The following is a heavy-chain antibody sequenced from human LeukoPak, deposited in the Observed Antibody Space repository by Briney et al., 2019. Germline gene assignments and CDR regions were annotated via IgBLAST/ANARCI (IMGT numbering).Heavy chain of an antibody. Sequence: GASVKVSCKASGYTFTSYSISWVRQAPGQGLEWMGWISAYNGNTNYAQKLQGRVTMTTDTSTSTAYMELRSLRSDDTAVYYCARDGYYDSSGRFWDYWGQGTLVTVSS. CDR1: GYTFTSYS. V-gene: IGHV1-18*01. J-gene: IGHJ4*02. CDR3: ARDGYYDSSGRFWDY. D-gene: IGHD3-22*01. CDR2: ISAYNGNT.